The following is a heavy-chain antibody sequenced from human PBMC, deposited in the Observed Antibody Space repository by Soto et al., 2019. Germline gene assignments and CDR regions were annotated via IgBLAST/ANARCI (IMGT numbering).Heavy chain of an antibody. J-gene: IGHJ5*02. V-gene: IGHV4-30-4*01. Sequence: QVQLQESGPGLVKPSQTLSLTCTVSGGSISSGDYYWSWIRQPPGKGLEWIGYIYYSGSTYYNPSLKSRVTISVDTSKNQFSLKLSSVTAADTAVYYCARHSLVVAATPRGNWFDPWGQGTLVTVSS. D-gene: IGHD2-15*01. CDR1: GGSISSGDYY. CDR3: ARHSLVVAATPRGNWFDP. CDR2: IYYSGST.